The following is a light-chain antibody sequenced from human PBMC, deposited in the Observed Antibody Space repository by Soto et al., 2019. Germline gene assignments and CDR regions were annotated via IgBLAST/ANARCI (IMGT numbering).Light chain of an antibody. CDR2: DAS. Sequence: EIVLTQSPATLSLSPGERATLSCRASQSVSSYLAWYQQKPGQAPRLLIYDASNRATGIPARFSGGGSGTDFTLTISRLEPEDFAVYYCQQYGSSPITFGQGTRLEIK. V-gene: IGKV3-20*01. CDR3: QQYGSSPIT. J-gene: IGKJ5*01. CDR1: QSVSSY.